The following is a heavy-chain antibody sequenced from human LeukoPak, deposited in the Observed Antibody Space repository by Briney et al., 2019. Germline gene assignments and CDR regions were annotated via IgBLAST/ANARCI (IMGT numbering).Heavy chain of an antibody. J-gene: IGHJ4*02. CDR2: IYYSGST. CDR1: GGSISSGDYY. Sequence: PSQTLSLTCTVSGGSISSGDYYWSWIRRPPGKGLEWIGYIYYSGSTYYNPSLKSRVTISVDTSKNQFSLKLSSVTAADTAVYYCARVESPYYFDYWGQGTLVTVSS. D-gene: IGHD5-24*01. V-gene: IGHV4-30-4*01. CDR3: ARVESPYYFDY.